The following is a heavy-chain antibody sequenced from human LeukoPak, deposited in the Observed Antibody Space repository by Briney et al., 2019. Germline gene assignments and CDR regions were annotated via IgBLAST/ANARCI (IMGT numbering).Heavy chain of an antibody. D-gene: IGHD3-10*01. CDR1: GFTFSSYG. CDR2: IRYDGSNK. Sequence: GGSLRLSCAASGFTFSSYGMHWVRQAPGKGLEWVAFIRYDGSNKYYADSVKGRFTISRDNSKNTLYLQMNSLRAEDTAIYYCAKDIRNYYDSGNYGWFDPWGQGTLVTVSS. J-gene: IGHJ5*02. V-gene: IGHV3-30*02. CDR3: AKDIRNYYDSGNYGWFDP.